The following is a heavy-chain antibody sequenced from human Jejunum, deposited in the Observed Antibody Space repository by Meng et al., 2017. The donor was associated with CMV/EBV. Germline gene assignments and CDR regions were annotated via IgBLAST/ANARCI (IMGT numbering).Heavy chain of an antibody. J-gene: IGHJ4*02. CDR1: YR. CDR3: ARVYCSGSYCYAPRLDH. V-gene: IGHV1-18*04. D-gene: IGHD3-22*01. Sequence: YRINGVRQAAGQGLEWLGSIHPFNGDTHYAQKVQGRITLTTDSSATSTSTAYLELRNLRSDDTAVYYCARVYCSGSYCYAPRLDHWGQGTLVTVSS. CDR2: IHPFNGDT.